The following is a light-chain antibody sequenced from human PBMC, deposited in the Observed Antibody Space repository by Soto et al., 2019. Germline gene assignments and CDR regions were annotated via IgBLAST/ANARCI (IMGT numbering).Light chain of an antibody. CDR1: QGISNY. CDR2: AAS. V-gene: IGKV1-27*01. CDR3: QKYNSAPRT. Sequence: DIQMTQSPSSLSASVGDRVTITCRASQGISNYLAWYQQKPGKVPKLLIYAASTLQSGVPSRFSGSVSGTDLTLTISSLQPEDVATYYCQKYNSAPRTFGQGTKVEIK. J-gene: IGKJ1*01.